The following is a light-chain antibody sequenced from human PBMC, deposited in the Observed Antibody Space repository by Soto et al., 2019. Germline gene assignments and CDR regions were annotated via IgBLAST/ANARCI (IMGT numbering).Light chain of an antibody. J-gene: IGKJ1*01. CDR2: DVS. V-gene: IGKV1-5*01. CDR1: QSISGW. Sequence: IQMTQSPSTLSASVGDRVSITCRASQSISGWLAWYQQKPGKAPNLLIYDVSSLESGVPSRFSGSGSGTEFTLTISSLQPEDFATYYCLQHNSYLWTFGQGTKVDIK. CDR3: LQHNSYLWT.